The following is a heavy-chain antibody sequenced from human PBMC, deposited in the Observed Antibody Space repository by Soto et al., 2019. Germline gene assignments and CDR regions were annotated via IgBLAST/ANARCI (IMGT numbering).Heavy chain of an antibody. V-gene: IGHV4-31*03. Sequence: QVQLQESGPGLVKPSQTLSLTCSVSGGSISSGGYYWSWICQHPGRALEWIGYIYYSGSTYHNPSLKSRVSISVDTSKNQFSLKLTSVTAAAAAVYYCARYLLSGSFPSAFDIWGQGTMVTVSS. CDR3: ARYLLSGSFPSAFDI. D-gene: IGHD1-26*01. CDR2: IYYSGST. CDR1: GGSISSGGYY. J-gene: IGHJ3*02.